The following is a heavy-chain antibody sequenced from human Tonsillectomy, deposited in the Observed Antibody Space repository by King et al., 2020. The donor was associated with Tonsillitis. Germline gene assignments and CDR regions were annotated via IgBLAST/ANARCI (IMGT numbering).Heavy chain of an antibody. J-gene: IGHJ6*01. Sequence: QLVQSGAEVKKPGASVKVSCKASGYTFTGYYIQWVRQAPGQGLEWMGWINPNSGGTNYAQKFQGRVTMTRDTSISTAYMELRRLRSDDTAVYYCARDLGFGELLSHYYYYYGMDV. D-gene: IGHD3-10*01. V-gene: IGHV1-2*02. CDR3: ARDLGFGELLSHYYYYYGMDV. CDR2: INPNSGGT. CDR1: GYTFTGYY.